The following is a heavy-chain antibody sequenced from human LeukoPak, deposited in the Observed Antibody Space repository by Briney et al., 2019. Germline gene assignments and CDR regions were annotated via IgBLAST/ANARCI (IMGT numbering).Heavy chain of an antibody. CDR2: IYYSGST. CDR1: GGSISSGDYY. Sequence: PSETLSLTCTVSGGSISSGDYYWSWIRQPPGKGLEWIGYIYYSGSTNYNPSLKSRVTISVDTSKNQFSLKLSSVTAADTAVYYCARGHLHSSGYPKHFDYWGQGTLVTVSS. V-gene: IGHV4-30-4*01. CDR3: ARGHLHSSGYPKHFDY. D-gene: IGHD3-22*01. J-gene: IGHJ4*02.